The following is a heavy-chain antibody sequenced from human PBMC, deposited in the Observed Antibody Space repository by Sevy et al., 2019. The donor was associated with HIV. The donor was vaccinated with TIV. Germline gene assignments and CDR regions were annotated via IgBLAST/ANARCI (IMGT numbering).Heavy chain of an antibody. CDR3: ARDPSGNYLTPHYRDYYGLDV. J-gene: IGHJ6*02. Sequence: ASVKVSCKTSGYTFSSHDINWVRQAPGRGLEWMGWMNPNNGNTGYVQKFQDRVTMTRDSSIATAYMELRGLTSDDTAVYYCARDPSGNYLTPHYRDYYGLDVWGQGTAVTVSS. CDR1: GYTFSSHD. V-gene: IGHV1-8*01. D-gene: IGHD1-7*01. CDR2: MNPNNGNT.